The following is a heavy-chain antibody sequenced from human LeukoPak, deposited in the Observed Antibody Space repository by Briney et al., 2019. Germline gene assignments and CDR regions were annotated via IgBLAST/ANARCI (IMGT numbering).Heavy chain of an antibody. CDR3: ARVVRAGLDY. CDR2: ISAGNGNT. J-gene: IGHJ4*02. V-gene: IGHV1-3*01. Sequence: GASVMVSCKASGYTFTSYAMHWVRQAPGQRLEWMGWISAGNGNTKYSQKFQGRVTITRDTSASTAYMELSSLRSEDTAVYYCARVVRAGLDYWGQGTLVTVSS. CDR1: GYTFTSYA.